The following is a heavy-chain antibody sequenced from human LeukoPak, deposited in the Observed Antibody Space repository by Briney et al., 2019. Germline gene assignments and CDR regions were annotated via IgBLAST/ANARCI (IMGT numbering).Heavy chain of an antibody. Sequence: SVKVSCKASGGTFSSYAISVVRQAPGQGLEWMGGSIPIFGTANYAQKFQGRVTITADRSTSRAYMELSSLRSEDTAVYYCARMSYCSGGSCLGFGMDVWGKGTTVTVSS. CDR3: ARMSYCSGGSCLGFGMDV. D-gene: IGHD2-15*01. J-gene: IGHJ6*04. CDR2: SIPIFGTA. V-gene: IGHV1-69*06. CDR1: GGTFSSYA.